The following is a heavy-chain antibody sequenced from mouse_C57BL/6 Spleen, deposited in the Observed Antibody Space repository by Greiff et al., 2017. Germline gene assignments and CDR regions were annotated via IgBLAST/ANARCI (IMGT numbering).Heavy chain of an antibody. V-gene: IGHV1-55*01. CDR2: IYPGSGST. Sequence: QVQLQQPGAELVKPGASVKMSCKASGYTFTSYWITWVKQRPGQGLEWIGDIYPGSGSTNYNEKFKSKATLTVDPSSSTAYIQHSSLTSEDSAVYYCARYYGSSPWFAYWSQGTLVTVSA. J-gene: IGHJ3*01. CDR1: GYTFTSYW. CDR3: ARYYGSSPWFAY. D-gene: IGHD1-1*01.